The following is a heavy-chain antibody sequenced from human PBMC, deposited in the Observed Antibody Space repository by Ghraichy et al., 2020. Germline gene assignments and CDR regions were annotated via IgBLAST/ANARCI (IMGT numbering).Heavy chain of an antibody. V-gene: IGHV4-31*03. D-gene: IGHD3-22*01. CDR2: IYYSGKT. J-gene: IGHJ4*02. CDR1: GGSISSSGYY. CDR3: ARVWHCYDGSGHLYNFDY. Sequence: SLNISCTVSGGSISSSGYYWSWIRQHPGKGLEWIGNIYYSGKTYYNPSLKSRVTISLDTSKNQFSLKLSSVTAADTAVYYCARVWHCYDGSGHLYNFDYWGQGTLVTVSS.